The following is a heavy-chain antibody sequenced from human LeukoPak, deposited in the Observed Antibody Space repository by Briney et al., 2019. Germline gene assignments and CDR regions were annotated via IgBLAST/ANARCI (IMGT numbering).Heavy chain of an antibody. Sequence: GRSLRLSCAASGFTFSSYGMHWVRQAPGKGLEWVAVIWYDGSNKYYADSVKGRFTISRDNSKNTLYLQMNSLRAEDTAVYYCAKDRRVRIAVAGVIGYWGQGTLVTVSS. CDR3: AKDRRVRIAVAGVIGY. CDR2: IWYDGSNK. D-gene: IGHD6-19*01. J-gene: IGHJ4*02. V-gene: IGHV3-33*06. CDR1: GFTFSSYG.